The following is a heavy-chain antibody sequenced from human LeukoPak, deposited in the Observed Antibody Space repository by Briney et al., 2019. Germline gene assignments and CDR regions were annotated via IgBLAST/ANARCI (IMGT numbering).Heavy chain of an antibody. Sequence: SVKVSCKASGGTFSSYANSWVRQAPGQGLEWMGRIIPILGIANYAQKFQGRVTITADKSTSTAYMELSSLRSEDTAVYYCARGTVTGAEFWGQGTLVTVSS. CDR2: IIPILGIA. CDR3: ARGTVTGAEF. V-gene: IGHV1-69*04. CDR1: GGTFSSYA. J-gene: IGHJ4*02. D-gene: IGHD4-17*01.